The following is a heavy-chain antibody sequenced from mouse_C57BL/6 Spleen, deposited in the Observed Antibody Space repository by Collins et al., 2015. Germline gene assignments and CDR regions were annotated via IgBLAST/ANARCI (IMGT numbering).Heavy chain of an antibody. Sequence: QVQLQQSGAELVKPGASVKISCKASGYAFSNYWMNWVKQRPGKGLEWIGQIYPGDGDTNYNGKFKDKATLTADKSSSTAYMQLSSLTSEDSAVYYCARGDYYFFDQWGQGTTLTVSS. D-gene: IGHD1-1*02. J-gene: IGHJ2*01. CDR1: GYAFSNYW. V-gene: IGHV1-80*01. CDR2: IYPGDGDT. CDR3: ARGDYYFFDQ.